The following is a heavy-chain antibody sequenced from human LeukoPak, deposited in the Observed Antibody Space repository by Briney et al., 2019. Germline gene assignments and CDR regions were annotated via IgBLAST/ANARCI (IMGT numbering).Heavy chain of an antibody. CDR2: ISYDGSNK. D-gene: IGHD5-18*01. Sequence: GRSLRLSCAASGFTFSSYAMHWVRQAPGKGLEWVAVISYDGSNKYYADSVKGRFTISRDNSKNTLYLQMNSLRAEDTAVYYCARGVLGYSYGYAFDYWGQGTLVTVSS. J-gene: IGHJ4*02. CDR3: ARGVLGYSYGYAFDY. CDR1: GFTFSSYA. V-gene: IGHV3-30-3*01.